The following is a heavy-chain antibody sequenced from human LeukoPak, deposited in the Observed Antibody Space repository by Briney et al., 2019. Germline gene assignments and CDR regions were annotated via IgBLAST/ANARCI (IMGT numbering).Heavy chain of an antibody. CDR3: ARDDSNGYSSSFGY. V-gene: IGHV5-51*01. Sequence: GESLKISCKGSGYRFTTYWIAWVRQMPGKGLEWMGSIYPGDSDARYSPSFQGQVTISVDKSITTAFLQWTSLKASDTAIYFCARDDSNGYSSSFGYWGQGSLVTVSS. J-gene: IGHJ4*02. CDR1: GYRFTTYW. D-gene: IGHD3-22*01. CDR2: IYPGDSDA.